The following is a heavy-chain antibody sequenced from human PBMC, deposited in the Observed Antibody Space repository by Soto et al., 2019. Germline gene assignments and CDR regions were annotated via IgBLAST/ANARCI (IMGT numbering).Heavy chain of an antibody. Sequence: QVQLQESGPGLVQPSQTLSLTCTVPGGSISSGGYYWSWIRQHPAKGLEWIGYIYNNGNTYYNPSLKSRVSISVDTSKDEFSLKVYSVTSADTDCGRSRRVDTATGYFDSWGQGTLVTVSS. CDR3: RRVDTATGYFDS. CDR2: IYNNGNT. J-gene: IGHJ4*02. CDR1: GGSISSGGYY. D-gene: IGHD5-18*01. V-gene: IGHV4-31*03.